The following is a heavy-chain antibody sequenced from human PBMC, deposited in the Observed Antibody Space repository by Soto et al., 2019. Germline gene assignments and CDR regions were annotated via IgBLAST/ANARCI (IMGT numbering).Heavy chain of an antibody. CDR1: GDTFTVYY. V-gene: IGHV1-2*04. CDR3: ARRPRVGYGMDI. CDR2: INPTSGGT. D-gene: IGHD1-26*01. J-gene: IGHJ6*02. Sequence: QVQLVQSGAEVKKPGASVKVSCKASGDTFTVYYMHLVRQAPGQGREWRGWINPTSGGTNYAQKFQGWVTMTRDTSISTAYMELSSLRSNDTAVDYCARRPRVGYGMDIGGQGTTVTVSS.